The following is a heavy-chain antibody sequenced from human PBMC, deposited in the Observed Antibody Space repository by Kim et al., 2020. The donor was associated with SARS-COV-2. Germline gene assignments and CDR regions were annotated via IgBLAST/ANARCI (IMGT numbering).Heavy chain of an antibody. CDR2: ISSSSSYI. CDR1: GFTFSSYS. V-gene: IGHV3-21*01. J-gene: IGHJ5*02. D-gene: IGHD3-10*01. Sequence: GGSLRLSCAASGFTFSSYSMNWVRQAPGKGLEWVSSISSSSSYIYYADSVKGRFTISRDNAKNSLYLQMNSLRAEDTAVYYCAANPRGFGELTRLWLDPWGQGTLVTVSS. CDR3: AANPRGFGELTRLWLDP.